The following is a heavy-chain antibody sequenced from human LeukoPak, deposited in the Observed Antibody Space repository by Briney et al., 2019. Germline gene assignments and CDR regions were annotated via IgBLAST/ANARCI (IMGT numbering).Heavy chain of an antibody. CDR3: AKGKRGNYDY. J-gene: IGHJ4*02. CDR2: ITDRGGDT. V-gene: IGHV3-23*01. D-gene: IGHD1-26*01. Sequence: GGSLRLSCAASGFTFSTYAMTWVRQAPGKGLEWVSSITDRGGDTYFADSVKGRFTLSRDNSKNMLYLQMNSLRAEATAVYYCAKGKRGNYDYWGQGALVTVSS. CDR1: GFTFSTYA.